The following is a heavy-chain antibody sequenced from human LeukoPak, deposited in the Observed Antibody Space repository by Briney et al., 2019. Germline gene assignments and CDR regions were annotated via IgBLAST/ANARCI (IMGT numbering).Heavy chain of an antibody. D-gene: IGHD2-2*01. J-gene: IGHJ4*02. Sequence: GASVKVSCKASGYTFTGYYVHWVRQAPGQGLEWMGRLNPNSGDTNCAQNFQGGVTMTRDTSISTAYMELNRLKSDDTAVYFCARVRGYCSSTSCYDFDYWGQGTLVTVSS. CDR3: ARVRGYCSSTSCYDFDY. CDR2: LNPNSGDT. CDR1: GYTFTGYY. V-gene: IGHV1-2*06.